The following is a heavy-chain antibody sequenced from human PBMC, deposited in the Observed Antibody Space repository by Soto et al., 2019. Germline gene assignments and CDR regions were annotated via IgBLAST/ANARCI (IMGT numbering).Heavy chain of an antibody. J-gene: IGHJ4*02. D-gene: IGHD3-22*01. CDR1: GYTFTSYD. CDR2: INAGNGNT. V-gene: IGHV1-3*01. CDR3: ARDRYDSSDSLHY. Sequence: QVQLVQSGAEVKKPGASVKVSCKASGYTFTSYDLHWVRQAPGQRLEWMGWINAGNGNTKYSQKFQGRVTITRDTSASTAHMELSSLRSEDTAVYFCARDRYDSSDSLHYWGQGTLVTVSS.